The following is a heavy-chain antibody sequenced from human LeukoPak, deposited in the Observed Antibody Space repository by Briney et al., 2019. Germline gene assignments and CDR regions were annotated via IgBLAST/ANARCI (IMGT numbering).Heavy chain of an antibody. CDR2: ISHDGNNA. CDR3: AKSRGSTLFDS. D-gene: IGHD1-26*01. J-gene: IGHJ4*02. CDR1: GFTFSSYA. Sequence: GGSLRLSCAVSGFTFSSYAMYWVRQAPGKGLEWVAFISHDGNNANYADSVKGRFTLSRDNFKNTVYLQMNSLRAEDTAIYYCAKSRGSTLFDSWGQGTLVTVSS. V-gene: IGHV3-30-3*02.